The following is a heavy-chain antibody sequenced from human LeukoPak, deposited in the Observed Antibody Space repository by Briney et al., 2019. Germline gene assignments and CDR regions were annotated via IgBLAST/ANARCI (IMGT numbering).Heavy chain of an antibody. CDR1: GGSISSSSYY. Sequence: SETLSLTCTVSGGSISSSSYYWGWIRQPPGKGLEWIGSIYYSGSTYYNPSLKSRVTISVDTSKNQFSLKLSSVTAADTAVYYCARETYGSGYSWFDPWGQGTLVTVSS. J-gene: IGHJ5*02. CDR3: ARETYGSGYSWFDP. D-gene: IGHD3-10*01. CDR2: IYYSGST. V-gene: IGHV4-39*07.